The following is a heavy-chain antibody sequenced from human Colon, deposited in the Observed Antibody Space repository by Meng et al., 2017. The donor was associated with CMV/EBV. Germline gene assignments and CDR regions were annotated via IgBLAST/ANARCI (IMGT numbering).Heavy chain of an antibody. D-gene: IGHD6-19*01. Sequence: VPRLQSGAGVKGPGASVKVSCKTSGYTFSDYYMHWVRQAPGQGLEWMGWIRSDGSATNYAQKFRGRVTMTRDASVSTAYMELSGLTSDDTAVYFCVRSSGWSLFDYWGPGALVTVSS. J-gene: IGHJ4*02. CDR3: VRSSGWSLFDY. V-gene: IGHV1-2*02. CDR2: IRSDGSAT. CDR1: GYTFSDYY.